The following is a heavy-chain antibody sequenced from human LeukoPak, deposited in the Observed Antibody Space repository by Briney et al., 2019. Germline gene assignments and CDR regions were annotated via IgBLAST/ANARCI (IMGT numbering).Heavy chain of an antibody. V-gene: IGHV1-8*01. Sequence: ASVKVSCKVSGYTLTELSMHWVRQATGQGLEWMGWMNPNSGNTGYAQKFQGRVTMTRNTSISTAYMELSSLRSEDTAVYYCARVQGIAAAGEEISDAFDIWGQGTMVTVSS. CDR2: MNPNSGNT. D-gene: IGHD6-13*01. CDR1: GYTLTELS. CDR3: ARVQGIAAAGEEISDAFDI. J-gene: IGHJ3*02.